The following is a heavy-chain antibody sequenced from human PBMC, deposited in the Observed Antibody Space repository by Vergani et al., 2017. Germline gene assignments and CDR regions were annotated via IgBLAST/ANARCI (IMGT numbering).Heavy chain of an antibody. Sequence: EVQLVESGGGLVQPGGSLRLSCAASGFTFSSYWMSWVRQAPGKGLEWVANIKQDGSEKYYVDSVKGRFTISRDNAKNSLYLQMNSLRAEDTAVYYCATXMRTTGTTAYGMDVWGQGTTVTVSS. D-gene: IGHD1-1*01. CDR2: IKQDGSEK. J-gene: IGHJ6*02. CDR3: ATXMRTTGTTAYGMDV. V-gene: IGHV3-7*01. CDR1: GFTFSSYW.